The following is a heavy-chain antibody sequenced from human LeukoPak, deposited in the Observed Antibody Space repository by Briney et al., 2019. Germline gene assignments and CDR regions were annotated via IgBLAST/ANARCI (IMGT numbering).Heavy chain of an antibody. D-gene: IGHD3-22*01. Sequence: GASVKVSCKASGYTFTSYYMHWVRQAPGQGLEWMGIINPSGGSTSYAQKFQGRVTMTRDMSTSTVYTELSSLRSEDTAVYYCARDNDSSGYQGWYYYYYMDVWGKGTTVTVSS. CDR1: GYTFTSYY. CDR3: ARDNDSSGYQGWYYYYYMDV. V-gene: IGHV1-46*01. J-gene: IGHJ6*03. CDR2: INPSGGST.